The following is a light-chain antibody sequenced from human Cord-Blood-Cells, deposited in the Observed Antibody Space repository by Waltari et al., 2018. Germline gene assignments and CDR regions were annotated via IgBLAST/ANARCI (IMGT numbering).Light chain of an antibody. J-gene: IGKJ1*01. Sequence: DLQMTQSPSSLPASVGHRVTLTCRASQSISSYLNWYQQKPGKAPKLLIYAASSLQSGVPARFSGSGSGTDFTLTISSLQPEDFATYYCQQSYSTPWTFGQGTKVEIK. V-gene: IGKV1-39*01. CDR1: QSISSY. CDR3: QQSYSTPWT. CDR2: AAS.